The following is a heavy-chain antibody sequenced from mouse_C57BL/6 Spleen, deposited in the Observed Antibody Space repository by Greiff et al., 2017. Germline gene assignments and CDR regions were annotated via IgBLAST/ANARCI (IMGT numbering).Heavy chain of an antibody. CDR3: ARTGGSQYFDV. Sequence: QVQLQQPGAELVKPGASVKLSCKASGYTFTSYWMHWVKQRPGQGLEWIGMIHPNSGSTNYNEKFKSKATLTVDKSSSTAYMQLSSLTSEDSAVYYCARTGGSQYFDVWGTWTTVTVSS. D-gene: IGHD1-1*01. CDR1: GYTFTSYW. CDR2: IHPNSGST. V-gene: IGHV1-64*01. J-gene: IGHJ1*03.